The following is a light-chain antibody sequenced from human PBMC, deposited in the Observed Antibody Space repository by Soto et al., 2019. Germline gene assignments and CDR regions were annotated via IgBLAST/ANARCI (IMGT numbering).Light chain of an antibody. V-gene: IGKV3-20*01. CDR3: QQYGSSPPT. Sequence: EIVFTQSPGTLSLSPGERATRSCSASQSVSSSYLAWYQQKPGQAPRLLIYGASSRATGIPDRFSGSGSGTDFTLTISRLEPEDFAVYYCQQYGSSPPTFGQGTKVDIK. CDR2: GAS. J-gene: IGKJ1*01. CDR1: QSVSSSY.